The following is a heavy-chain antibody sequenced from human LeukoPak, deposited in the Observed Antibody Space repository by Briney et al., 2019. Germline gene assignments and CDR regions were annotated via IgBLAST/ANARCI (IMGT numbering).Heavy chain of an antibody. CDR1: GGSISSGGYY. Sequence: SETLSLTCTVSGGSISSGGYYWSWIRQHPGKGLEWIGYIYYSGSTYYNPSLKSRVTISVDTSKNQFSLKLSSVTAADTAVYYCARGPLGSGTMDVWGKGITVTVSS. CDR2: IYYSGST. CDR3: ARGPLGSGTMDV. J-gene: IGHJ6*03. V-gene: IGHV4-31*03. D-gene: IGHD3-10*01.